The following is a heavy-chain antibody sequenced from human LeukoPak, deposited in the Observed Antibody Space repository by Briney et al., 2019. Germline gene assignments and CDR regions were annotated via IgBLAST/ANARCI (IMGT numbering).Heavy chain of an antibody. V-gene: IGHV4-59*01. J-gene: IGHJ4*02. D-gene: IGHD3-22*01. CDR3: ARGWGHYYDSSGYSGNYFDY. CDR1: GGSLSTYY. Sequence: SETPSLTCTVSGGSLSTYYSSWIWQPPGKGLEWVGDIYYSGSTNYNPPLTSRVTISVVTSTNQFSLKLSSVTAADTAMYCCARGWGHYYDSSGYSGNYFDYWGQGTLVTVSS. CDR2: IYYSGST.